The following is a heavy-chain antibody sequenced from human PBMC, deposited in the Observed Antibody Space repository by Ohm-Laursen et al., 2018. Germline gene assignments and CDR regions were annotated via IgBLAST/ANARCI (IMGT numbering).Heavy chain of an antibody. V-gene: IGHV3-11*04. Sequence: SLRLSCTASGFTFSNAWMSWVRQAPGKGLEWVSYISSSGSTIHYADSVKGRFTISRDNAKNSLYLQMNSLRAEDTAVYYCAKDPRPYDSSGYPDYYFDYRGQGTLVTVSS. CDR2: ISSSGSTI. CDR1: GFTFSNAW. CDR3: AKDPRPYDSSGYPDYYFDY. J-gene: IGHJ4*02. D-gene: IGHD3-22*01.